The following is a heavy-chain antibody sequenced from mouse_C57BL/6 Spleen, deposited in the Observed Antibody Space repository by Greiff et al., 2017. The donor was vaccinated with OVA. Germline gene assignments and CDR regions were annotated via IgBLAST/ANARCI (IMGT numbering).Heavy chain of an antibody. CDR3: VREDYYGPWFAY. CDR1: GFSFNTYA. J-gene: IGHJ3*01. D-gene: IGHD1-2*01. V-gene: IGHV10-1*01. Sequence: EVKLVESGGGLVQPKGSLKLSCAASGFSFNTYAMNWVRQAPGKGLEWVARIRSKSNNYATYYADSVKDRFTISRDDSESMLYLQMNNLKTEDTAMYYCVREDYYGPWFAYWGQGTLVTVSA. CDR2: IRSKSNNYAT.